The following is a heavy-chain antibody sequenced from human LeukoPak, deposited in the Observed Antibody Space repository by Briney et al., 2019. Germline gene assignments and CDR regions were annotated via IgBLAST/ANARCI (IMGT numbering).Heavy chain of an antibody. CDR1: AFSFSRYG. CDR2: IWYDGSNR. V-gene: IGHV3-33*01. Sequence: PGPSLRLSCAASAFSFSRYGMHCVRQAPGKGLEWVARIWYDGSNRYYGDSVNGRFTISRDNSKNTLYLQMNSLRAEDTALYYCARRADYAFDIWGQGTMVTVSS. CDR3: ARRADYAFDI. J-gene: IGHJ3*02. D-gene: IGHD3-3*01.